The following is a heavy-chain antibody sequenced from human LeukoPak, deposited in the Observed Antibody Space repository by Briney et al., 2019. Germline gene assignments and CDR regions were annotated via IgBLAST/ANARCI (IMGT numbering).Heavy chain of an antibody. D-gene: IGHD4-17*01. CDR1: GVSFSSYY. CDR2: VNHSGYT. V-gene: IGHV4-34*01. CDR3: ARQLYGSDY. J-gene: IGHJ4*02. Sequence: SETLSLTCDVSGVSFSSYYWSWIRQSPEKELEWIGEVNHSGYTNYNPSLKGRVTISVDPSKNQLSLKLSSVTAADTAVYYCARQLYGSDYWGQGTLVTVSS.